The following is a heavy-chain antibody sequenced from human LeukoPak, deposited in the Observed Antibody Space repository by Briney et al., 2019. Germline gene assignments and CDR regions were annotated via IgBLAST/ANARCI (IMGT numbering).Heavy chain of an antibody. D-gene: IGHD2-2*02. CDR1: GGSFSGYY. CDR3: ARITYQDIVVVPAAIAPYYYYYYMDV. J-gene: IGHJ6*03. Sequence: SETLSLTCAVYGGSFSGYYWSWIRQPPGKGLEWIGEINHSGSTNYNPSLKSRATISVDTSKNQFSLKLSSVTAADTAVYYCARITYQDIVVVPAAIAPYYYYYYMDVWGKGTTVTVSS. V-gene: IGHV4-34*01. CDR2: INHSGST.